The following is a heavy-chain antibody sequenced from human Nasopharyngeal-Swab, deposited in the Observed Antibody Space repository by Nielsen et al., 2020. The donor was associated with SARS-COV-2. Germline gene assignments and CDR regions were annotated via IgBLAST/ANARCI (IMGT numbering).Heavy chain of an antibody. CDR3: ARDGFGESPYYYYYGMDV. J-gene: IGHJ6*02. CDR2: ISSSTSYI. CDR1: GFTFSNYS. D-gene: IGHD3-10*01. V-gene: IGHV3-21*01. Sequence: GGSLRLSCAASGFTFSNYSMNWVRQAPGKGLEWVSSISSSTSYIYYADSVKGRFTISRDNAKNSLYLQMNSLRAEATAVYYCARDGFGESPYYYYYGMDVWGQGTTVTVSS.